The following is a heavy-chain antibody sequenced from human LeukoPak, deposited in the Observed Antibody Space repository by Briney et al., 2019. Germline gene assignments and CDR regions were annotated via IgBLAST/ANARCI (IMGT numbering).Heavy chain of an antibody. J-gene: IGHJ5*02. CDR2: VYYTGST. CDR3: AREMVRGFDP. Sequence: SETLSLTCTVSGGSISSYYWSWVRQPPGKGLEWIGFVYYTGSTNYNPSLKSRVTMSVDTSKNQFSLKLSSVTAADTAVYYCAREMVRGFDPWGQGTLVTVSS. D-gene: IGHD3-10*01. CDR1: GGSISSYY. V-gene: IGHV4-59*12.